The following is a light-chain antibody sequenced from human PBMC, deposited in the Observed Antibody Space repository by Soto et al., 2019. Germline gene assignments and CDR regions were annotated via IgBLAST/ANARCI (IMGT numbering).Light chain of an antibody. Sequence: ETVVTQSPATLSVSPGERATLSRRASQSVTTNLAWYQQKPGQAPTLLIYGASTRATGVPARFSGSGSGTEFTLTISILQYEDFAVYYCQQYNDWPPYTFGQGTKLEIK. CDR2: GAS. CDR3: QQYNDWPPYT. V-gene: IGKV3-15*01. CDR1: QSVTTN. J-gene: IGKJ2*01.